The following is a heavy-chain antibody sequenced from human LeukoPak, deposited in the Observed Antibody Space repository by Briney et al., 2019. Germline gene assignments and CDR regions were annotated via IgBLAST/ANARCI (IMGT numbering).Heavy chain of an antibody. J-gene: IGHJ4*02. D-gene: IGHD3/OR15-3a*01. CDR3: ASGRRHGDY. Sequence: GGSMRLARAPSVFTFSSYSMKWVGHAPGTGLEWVSSISSSSSYIYYADSVNGRFTISRDNAKNSLYLQMSSLRAEDTAVYYCASGRRHGDYWGQGTLVTVSS. V-gene: IGHV3-21*01. CDR2: ISSSSSYI. CDR1: VFTFSSYS.